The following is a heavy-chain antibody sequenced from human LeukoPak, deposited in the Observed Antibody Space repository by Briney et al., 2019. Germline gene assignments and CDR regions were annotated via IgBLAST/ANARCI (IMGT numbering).Heavy chain of an antibody. CDR2: IYTSGST. V-gene: IGHV4-61*02. Sequence: SETLSLTCTVSGGSISSGSYYWSWIRQPAGKGLEWIGRIYTSGSTNYNPSLKSRVTISVDTSKNQFSLKLSSVTAADTAVYYCARVRSGGGFDYWGQGTLVTVSS. CDR3: ARVRSGGGFDY. D-gene: IGHD6-19*01. CDR1: GGSISSGSYY. J-gene: IGHJ4*02.